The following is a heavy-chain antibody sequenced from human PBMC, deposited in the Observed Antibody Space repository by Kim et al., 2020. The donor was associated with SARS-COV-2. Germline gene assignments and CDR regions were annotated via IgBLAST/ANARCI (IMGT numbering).Heavy chain of an antibody. CDR1: GFTFNYYW. D-gene: IGHD3-10*01. CDR3: ARGAGGGCDV. CDR2: IHSDETTT. J-gene: IGHJ3*01. Sequence: GGSLRLSCAASGFTFNYYWMHWVRQAPGKGLVWVSYIHSDETTTNYADSVKGRFTIARDNDKNTLYLQMNSLKADETAVYYFARGAGGGCDVWGQGTMVTVCS. V-gene: IGHV3-74*01.